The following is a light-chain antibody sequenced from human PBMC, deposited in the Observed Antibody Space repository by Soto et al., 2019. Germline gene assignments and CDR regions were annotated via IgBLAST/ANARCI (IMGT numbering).Light chain of an antibody. Sequence: QSALTQPASVSGSPGQSITISCTGTSSDVGGYNYVSWYQQHPGKAPKLMIYEVSKRPSGVPDRFSGSKSGNTASLTVSGLQAEDEADYYCSSYAGSNGVFGTGTKVTVL. CDR2: EVS. V-gene: IGLV2-8*01. J-gene: IGLJ1*01. CDR3: SSYAGSNGV. CDR1: SSDVGGYNY.